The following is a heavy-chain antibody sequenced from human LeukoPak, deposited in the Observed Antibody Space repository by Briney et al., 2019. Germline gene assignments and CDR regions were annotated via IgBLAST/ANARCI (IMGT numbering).Heavy chain of an antibody. CDR2: ISYDGSNK. CDR1: GFTFSSYA. D-gene: IGHD1-26*01. Sequence: GRSLRLSCAASGFTFSSYAMHWVRQAPGKGLEWVAVISYDGSNKYYADSVKGRFTISRDNSKNTLYLQMNSLRAEDTAVYYCARGRSYYNTSHFDYWGQGTLVTVSS. J-gene: IGHJ4*02. CDR3: ARGRSYYNTSHFDY. V-gene: IGHV3-30*01.